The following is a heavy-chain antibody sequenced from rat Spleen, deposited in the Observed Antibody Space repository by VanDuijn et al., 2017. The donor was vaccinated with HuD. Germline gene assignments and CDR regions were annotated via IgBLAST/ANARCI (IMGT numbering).Heavy chain of an antibody. V-gene: IGHV5-17*01. CDR3: ARHGSLDY. CDR2: ITHNGGSL. J-gene: IGHJ2*01. D-gene: IGHD5-1*01. CDR1: GFTFSDYA. Sequence: EVQLVESGGDLVQPGRSLKLSCAASGFTFSDYAMAWVRQAPKKGLEWVALITHNGGSLYYGDSVKGRFTISRDNSKNTLLLQMDSLRSEDTATYYCARHGSLDYWGQGVMVTVSS.